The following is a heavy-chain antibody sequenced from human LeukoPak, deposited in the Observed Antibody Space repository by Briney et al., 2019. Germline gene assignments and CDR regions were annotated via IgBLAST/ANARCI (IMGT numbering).Heavy chain of an antibody. V-gene: IGHV4-34*01. CDR1: GGSFSGYY. Sequence: SETLSLTCAVYGGSFSGYYWSWIRQPPGKGLEWIGEINHSGGTNYNPSLKSRVTISVDTSKNQFSLKLSSVTAADTAVYLCARDTTPYSSGWYDYWGQGTLVTVSS. CDR2: INHSGGT. J-gene: IGHJ4*02. CDR3: ARDTTPYSSGWYDY. D-gene: IGHD6-19*01.